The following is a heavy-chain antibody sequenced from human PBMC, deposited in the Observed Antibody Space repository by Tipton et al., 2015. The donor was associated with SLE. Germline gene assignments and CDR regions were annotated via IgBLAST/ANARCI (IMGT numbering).Heavy chain of an antibody. J-gene: IGHJ4*02. CDR1: GFTFSSYG. CDR3: AKSGSFSSGWGLGY. Sequence: SLRLSCAASGFTFSSYGMHWVRQAPGKGLEWVAFIRDDGSNKYYADSVKGRFTISRDNSKNTLNLQMNSLRAEDTAVYYCAKSGSFSSGWGLGYWGQGTLVTVSS. V-gene: IGHV3-30*02. D-gene: IGHD6-19*01. CDR2: IRDDGSNK.